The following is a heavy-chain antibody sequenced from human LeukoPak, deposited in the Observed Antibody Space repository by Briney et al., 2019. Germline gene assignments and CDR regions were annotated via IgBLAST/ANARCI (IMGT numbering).Heavy chain of an antibody. CDR3: ARSGYSSGPFDP. J-gene: IGHJ5*02. Sequence: GGSLRLSCAASGFTFSSYEMNWVRQAPGKGLDWVSYISSSGSTIYYADSVKGRFTISRDNAKNSLYLQMNSLRAEDTAVYYCARSGYSSGPFDPWGQGTLVTVSS. CDR1: GFTFSSYE. V-gene: IGHV3-48*03. CDR2: ISSSGSTI. D-gene: IGHD6-19*01.